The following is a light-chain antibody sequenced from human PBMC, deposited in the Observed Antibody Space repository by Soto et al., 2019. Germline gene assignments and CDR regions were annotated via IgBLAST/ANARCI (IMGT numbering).Light chain of an antibody. V-gene: IGLV2-14*01. CDR3: SAYTSSRTLV. Sequence: QSALTQPASVSGSPGQSITISCTGTSSDVGGYNYVSWYQQHPGKAPKLMIYEVSNRPSGVSNRFSGSKSGNTASLTISGLQGEDEADYYCSAYTSSRTLVFGGGTQVTVL. CDR1: SSDVGGYNY. J-gene: IGLJ2*01. CDR2: EVS.